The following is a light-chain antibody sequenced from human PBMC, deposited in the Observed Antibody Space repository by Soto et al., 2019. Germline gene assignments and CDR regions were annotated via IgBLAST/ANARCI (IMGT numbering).Light chain of an antibody. Sequence: DIQMTQSPSSVSASVGDRVTITCRASQGISSWLAWYQKKPGKAPKLLIYAASSLQSGVPSRFSGSGSGTDFTLTISSLQPEDFATYFCQQANSFPPTFGGGPKVEIK. CDR3: QQANSFPPT. CDR2: AAS. V-gene: IGKV1-12*01. CDR1: QGISSW. J-gene: IGKJ4*01.